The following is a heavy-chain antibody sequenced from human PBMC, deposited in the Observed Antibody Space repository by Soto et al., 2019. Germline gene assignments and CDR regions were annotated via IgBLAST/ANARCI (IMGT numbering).Heavy chain of an antibody. CDR1: GITFSNYW. V-gene: IGHV3-7*02. D-gene: IGHD6-13*01. Sequence: PGGSLRLSCVVSGITFSNYWMSWVRQAPGKGLEWVANIKQDASEKYYVDSAKGRFTISRDNTKNSLYMQMNNLRAEDTAVYYCANHLYSSWASPGAFDYWGQGTLVTVSS. CDR2: IKQDASEK. CDR3: ANHLYSSWASPGAFDY. J-gene: IGHJ4*02.